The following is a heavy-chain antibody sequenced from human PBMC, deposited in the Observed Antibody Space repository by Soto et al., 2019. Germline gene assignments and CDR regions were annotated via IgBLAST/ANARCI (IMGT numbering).Heavy chain of an antibody. CDR1: GDSISTDY. Sequence: SETLSLTCTVSGDSISTDYWSWIRQSPGKGLEWIGFIYYGGSTNYNPSLKSRVTISVDTPKNQFSLKLSSVTAADTAVYYCAKNWNWESLVHWGQGTLATVSS. D-gene: IGHD1-7*01. J-gene: IGHJ4*02. V-gene: IGHV4-59*08. CDR3: AKNWNWESLVH. CDR2: IYYGGST.